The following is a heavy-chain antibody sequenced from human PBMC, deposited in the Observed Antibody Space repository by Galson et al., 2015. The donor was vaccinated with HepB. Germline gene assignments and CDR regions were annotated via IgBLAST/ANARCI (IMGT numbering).Heavy chain of an antibody. CDR3: ARGGWSSTYDY. J-gene: IGHJ4*02. V-gene: IGHV3-23*01. CDR1: GFTFSSHA. Sequence: SLRLSCAASGFTFSSHAMTWVRQAPGKGLEWVSSIPDSGAKTWYADSVKGRFTISRDNSKNTLYLQMNSLRVDDTALYYCARGGWSSTYDYWGQGTLVTVSS. D-gene: IGHD6-13*01. CDR2: IPDSGAKT.